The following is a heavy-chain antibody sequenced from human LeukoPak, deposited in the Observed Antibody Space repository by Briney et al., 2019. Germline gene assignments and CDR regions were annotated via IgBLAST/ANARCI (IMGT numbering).Heavy chain of an antibody. J-gene: IGHJ5*02. CDR2: INHSGST. V-gene: IGHV4-34*01. Sequence: SETLSLTCAVYGGSFSGYYWSWIRQPPGKGLEWIGEINHSGSTNYNPSLKSRVTISVDTSKNQFSLKLSSVTAADTTVYYCARAVAFPHRKRGHANWFDPWGQGTLVTVSS. CDR3: ARAVAFPHRKRGHANWFDP. CDR1: GGSFSGYY. D-gene: IGHD1-14*01.